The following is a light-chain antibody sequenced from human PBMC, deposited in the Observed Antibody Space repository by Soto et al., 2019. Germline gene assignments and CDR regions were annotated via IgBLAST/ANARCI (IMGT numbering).Light chain of an antibody. V-gene: IGKV1-5*01. CDR1: QSISTW. CDR3: QQYSTYWT. J-gene: IGKJ1*01. CDR2: EAT. Sequence: GDRVTITCRASQSISTWLAWYQQKPGKAPKLLIFEATTLETGVPPRFSGSGSGTDFTLTITSLQPDDLATYYCQQYSTYWTFGQGTKVDIK.